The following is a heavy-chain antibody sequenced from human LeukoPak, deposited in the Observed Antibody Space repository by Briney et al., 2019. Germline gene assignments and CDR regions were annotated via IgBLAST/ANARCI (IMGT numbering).Heavy chain of an antibody. Sequence: SETLSLTCSVSGGSISSSSYYWGWIRQPPGKGLEWIGSIYYSGSTYYNPSLKSRVTISVDTSKNQFSLKLSSVTAADTAVYYCARRLITGTKADAFDIWGQGTMVTVSS. J-gene: IGHJ3*02. CDR3: ARRLITGTKADAFDI. V-gene: IGHV4-39*01. CDR2: IYYSGST. D-gene: IGHD1-7*01. CDR1: GGSISSSSYY.